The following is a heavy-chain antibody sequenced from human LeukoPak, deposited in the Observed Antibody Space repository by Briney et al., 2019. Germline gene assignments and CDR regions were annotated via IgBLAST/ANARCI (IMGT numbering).Heavy chain of an antibody. CDR2: IYYSGST. CDR1: SGSISSYY. V-gene: IGHV4-59*01. D-gene: IGHD2-21*01. Sequence: SETLSLTCTVSSGSISSYYWSWIRQPPGKGLGWIGYIYYSGSTNYNTSLKGRVTISVDTSKNQFSLKLSSVTAADTAVYYCARDKMGGGAEFWGQGTLVTVSS. CDR3: ARDKMGGGAEF. J-gene: IGHJ4*02.